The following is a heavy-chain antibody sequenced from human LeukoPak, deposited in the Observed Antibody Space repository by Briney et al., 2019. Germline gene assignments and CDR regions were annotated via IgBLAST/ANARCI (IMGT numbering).Heavy chain of an antibody. Sequence: SVKVSCKASGGTFSSYAISWVRQAPGQGLEWMGRIIPILGIANYAQKFQGRVTITADKSTSTAYMELSSLRAEDTAVYYCVRLLREYYYGMDVWGQGTTVTVSS. V-gene: IGHV1-69*04. CDR1: GGTFSSYA. J-gene: IGHJ6*02. CDR2: IIPILGIA. CDR3: VRLLREYYYGMDV.